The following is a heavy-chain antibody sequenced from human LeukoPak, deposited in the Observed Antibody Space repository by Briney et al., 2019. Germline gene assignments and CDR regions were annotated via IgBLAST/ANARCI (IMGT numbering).Heavy chain of an antibody. CDR2: INPNSVGT. Sequence: SVKVSCKASGYTFTGYYMHWVRQAPGHGLEWMGWINPNSVGTNYAQKFQGRGTMTRDTSISTAYMELSRLRSDDTAVYYCARDDVTTVTIDYWGQGTLVTVSS. CDR3: ARDDVTTVTIDY. CDR1: GYTFTGYY. V-gene: IGHV1-2*02. D-gene: IGHD4-11*01. J-gene: IGHJ4*02.